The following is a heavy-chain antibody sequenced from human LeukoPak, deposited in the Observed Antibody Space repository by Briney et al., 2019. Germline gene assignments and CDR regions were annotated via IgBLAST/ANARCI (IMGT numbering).Heavy chain of an antibody. CDR3: AREQRSYGYPSDAFDI. CDR1: GYTFTSYG. CDR2: ISAYNGNT. V-gene: IGHV1-18*01. D-gene: IGHD5-18*01. J-gene: IGHJ3*02. Sequence: GASVKVSCKASGYTFTSYGISWVRQAPGQGLEWMGWISAYNGNTNYAQKLQGRVTMTTDTSTSTAYMELRSLRSDDTAVYYCAREQRSYGYPSDAFDIWGQGTMVTVSS.